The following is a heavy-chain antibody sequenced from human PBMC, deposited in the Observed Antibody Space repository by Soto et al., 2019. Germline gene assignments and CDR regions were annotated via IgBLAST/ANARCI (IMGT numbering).Heavy chain of an antibody. V-gene: IGHV3-7*01. Sequence: LRLSCVASGLSFRSFWTTWVRQAPGRGLEWVANIKHDGNEKYYVDSVKGRFTISRDNAKNSLYLQMNSLRAEDTAVYHCASSSGWRANFDSWGQGTLVTVSS. CDR1: GLSFRSFW. CDR3: ASSSGWRANFDS. CDR2: IKHDGNEK. J-gene: IGHJ4*02. D-gene: IGHD6-19*01.